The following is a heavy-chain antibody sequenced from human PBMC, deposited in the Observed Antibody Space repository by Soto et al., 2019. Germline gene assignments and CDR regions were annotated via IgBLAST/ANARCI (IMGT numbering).Heavy chain of an antibody. CDR2: ISYDGSNK. V-gene: IGHV3-30*18. D-gene: IGHD4-17*01. J-gene: IGHJ4*02. CDR3: AKDLGFDYGGNSD. CDR1: GFTFSSYG. Sequence: QVQLVESGGGVVQPGRSLRLSCAASGFTFSSYGMHWVRQAPGKGLEWVAVISYDGSNKYYADSVKGRFTISRDNSKNTLYLQMHSLRAEDTAVYYCAKDLGFDYGGNSDWGQGTLVTVSS.